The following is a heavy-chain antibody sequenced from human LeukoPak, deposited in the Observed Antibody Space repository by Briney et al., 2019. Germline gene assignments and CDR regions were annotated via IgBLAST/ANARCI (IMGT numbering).Heavy chain of an antibody. D-gene: IGHD6-13*01. J-gene: IGHJ6*03. CDR3: ARDRRSWYTPYYYYYMDV. Sequence: PGGSLRLSCAASGFTVSSNYVSWVRQAPGKGLEWVSVIYSGGSTYYADSVKGRFTISRDNSKNTLYLQMNSLRAEDTAVYYCARDRRSWYTPYYYYYMDVWGKGTTVTVSS. CDR2: IYSGGST. V-gene: IGHV3-53*01. CDR1: GFTVSSNY.